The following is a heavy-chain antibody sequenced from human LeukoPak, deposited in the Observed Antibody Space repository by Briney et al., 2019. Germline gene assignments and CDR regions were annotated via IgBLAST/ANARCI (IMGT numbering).Heavy chain of an antibody. Sequence: ASVKVSCKVSGYALTELSMHWVRQAPGKGLEWMGGFDPEDGETIYAQKFQGRVTMTEDTSTDTAYMELSSLRSEDTAVYYCATDQGVRFRGGYFDYWGQGTLVTVSS. CDR1: GYALTELS. J-gene: IGHJ4*02. CDR2: FDPEDGET. V-gene: IGHV1-24*01. CDR3: ATDQGVRFRGGYFDY. D-gene: IGHD3-10*01.